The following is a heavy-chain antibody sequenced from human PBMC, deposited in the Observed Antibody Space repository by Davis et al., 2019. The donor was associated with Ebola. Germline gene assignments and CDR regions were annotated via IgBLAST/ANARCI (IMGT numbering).Heavy chain of an antibody. CDR1: GFTFDNYA. V-gene: IGHV3-23*01. CDR3: AKGHKEQWLVLGEY. D-gene: IGHD6-19*01. J-gene: IGHJ4*02. CDR2: VSASGGSI. Sequence: PGGSLRLSCAVSGFTFDNYAMSWVRQAPGKGLEWVSGVSASGGSIDYGGSVKGRFSISRDNSKNTVFLQMNSLRAGDTAIYYCAKGHKEQWLVLGEYWGQGTLVTVSS.